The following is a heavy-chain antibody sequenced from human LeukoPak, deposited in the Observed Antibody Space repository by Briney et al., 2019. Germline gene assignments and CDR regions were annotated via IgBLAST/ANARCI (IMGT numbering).Heavy chain of an antibody. CDR1: GESFSGYY. J-gene: IGHJ2*01. CDR2: INHSGST. V-gene: IGHV4-34*01. D-gene: IGHD2-2*01. Sequence: SETLSLTCAVYGESFSGYYWSWIRQPPGKGLEWIGEINHSGSTNYNPSLKSRVTISVDTSKNQFSLRLSSVTAADTAVYYCARDRIVVVPAAPLDDRYFDLWGRGTLVTVSS. CDR3: ARDRIVVVPAAPLDDRYFDL.